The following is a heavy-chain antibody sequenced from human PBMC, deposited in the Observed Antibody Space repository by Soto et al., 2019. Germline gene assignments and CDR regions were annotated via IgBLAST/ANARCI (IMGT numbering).Heavy chain of an antibody. V-gene: IGHV3-23*01. J-gene: IGHJ5*02. D-gene: IGHD3-3*01. CDR2: ISGSGGST. CDR3: AKDILEWLPQLDWFDP. CDR1: GFTFSSYA. Sequence: EVQLLESGGGLVQPGGSLRLSCAASGFTFSSYAMSWVRQAPGKGLEWVSAISGSGGSTYYADSVKGRFTISRDNSKNTLYLQMNILRAEDTAVYYCAKDILEWLPQLDWFDPWGQGTLVTVSS.